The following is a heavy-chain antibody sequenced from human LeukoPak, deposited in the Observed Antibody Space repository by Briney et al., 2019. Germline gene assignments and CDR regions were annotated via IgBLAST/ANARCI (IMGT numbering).Heavy chain of an antibody. J-gene: IGHJ4*02. Sequence: PSETLSLTCTVSGGSISSSSYYWGWIRQPPGKGLECIGSIYYSGSTYYNPSLKSRVTISVDTSKNQFSLKLSAVTAADRAMYYCARRPPNTGRYDGPPGLDYWGQGTLVTVSS. CDR2: IYYSGST. CDR1: GGSISSSSYY. D-gene: IGHD1-26*01. V-gene: IGHV4-39*01. CDR3: ARRPPNTGRYDGPPGLDY.